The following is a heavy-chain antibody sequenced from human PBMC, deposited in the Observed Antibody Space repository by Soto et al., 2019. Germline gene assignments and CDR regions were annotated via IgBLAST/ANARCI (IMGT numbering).Heavy chain of an antibody. D-gene: IGHD2-15*01. Sequence: ASVKVSCKASGYTFTSYAMHWVRQAPGQRLEWMGWINAGNGNTKYSQKFQGRVTITRDTSASTAYMELSSLRSEDTAVYYCARAGEGIYCSGGSCYYHNWFDPWGQGTLVTVSS. J-gene: IGHJ5*02. CDR2: INAGNGNT. CDR3: ARAGEGIYCSGGSCYYHNWFDP. CDR1: GYTFTSYA. V-gene: IGHV1-3*01.